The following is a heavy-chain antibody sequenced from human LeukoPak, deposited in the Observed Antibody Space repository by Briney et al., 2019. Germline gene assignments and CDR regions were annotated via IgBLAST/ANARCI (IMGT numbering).Heavy chain of an antibody. CDR3: ATALGSMYGLSY. CDR2: IKSKAEGGTA. J-gene: IGHJ4*02. D-gene: IGHD2-8*01. Sequence: GGSLRLSCAASGFTFTNAWMTWVRQAPGKGLEWVGLIKSKAEGGTADFGAPVKGRFAISRDDSKNTLYLQMNSLKIEDTAVYYCATALGSMYGLSYWGQGTLVTVSS. CDR1: GFTFTNAW. V-gene: IGHV3-15*01.